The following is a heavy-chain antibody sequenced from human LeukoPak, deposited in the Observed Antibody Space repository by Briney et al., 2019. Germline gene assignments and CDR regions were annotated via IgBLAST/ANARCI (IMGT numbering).Heavy chain of an antibody. V-gene: IGHV3-21*01. Sequence: GGSLRLSCAASGFTFSSYNMNWVRQTPGKGLEWVSSISSSSNYINYADSVKGRFTISRDNAKNSPYLQTHSLRGEGTAVYYCAKTYGSGSYGGYYYYMDVWGKGTTVTVSS. D-gene: IGHD3-10*01. CDR3: AKTYGSGSYGGYYYYMDV. J-gene: IGHJ6*03. CDR1: GFTFSSYN. CDR2: ISSSSNYI.